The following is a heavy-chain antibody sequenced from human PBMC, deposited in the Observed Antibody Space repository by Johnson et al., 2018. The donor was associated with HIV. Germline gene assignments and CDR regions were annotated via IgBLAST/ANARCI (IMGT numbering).Heavy chain of an antibody. CDR2: ISWNSGSI. CDR1: GFTVSSNY. Sequence: VQLVESGGGVVQPGRSLRLSCEASGFTVSSNYMSWVRQAPGKGLEWVSGISWNSGSIGYADSVKGRFTISRDNSKNTVYLQINSLRVEDTAVYKCAKDLFYGSGSWGAFDIWGQGTMVTVSS. CDR3: AKDLFYGSGSWGAFDI. V-gene: IGHV3-9*01. D-gene: IGHD3-10*01. J-gene: IGHJ3*02.